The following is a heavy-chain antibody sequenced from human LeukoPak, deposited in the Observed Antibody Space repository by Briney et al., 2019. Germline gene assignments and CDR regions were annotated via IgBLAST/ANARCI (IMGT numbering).Heavy chain of an antibody. V-gene: IGHV4-4*07. CDR2: INTSGKT. J-gene: IGHJ4*02. D-gene: IGHD2-8*02. CDR1: GGSINNYY. Sequence: SETLSLTCTVSGGSINNYYWNWIRQPAGKGLQWIGRINTSGKTDYDPSLMSRVTMSVDTSKNQFSLDLNSVTAADTAVYYCARGERPGPDYWGQGTLVTVSS. CDR3: ARGERPGPDY.